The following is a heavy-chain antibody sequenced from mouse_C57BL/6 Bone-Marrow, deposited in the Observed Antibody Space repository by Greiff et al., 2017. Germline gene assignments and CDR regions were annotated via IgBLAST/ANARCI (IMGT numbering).Heavy chain of an antibody. CDR2: ISNGGGST. CDR3: ARHNYYGSSYDYAMDY. D-gene: IGHD1-1*01. J-gene: IGHJ4*01. CDR1: GFTFSDYY. V-gene: IGHV5-12*01. Sequence: EVQGVESGGGLVQPGGSLKLSCAASGFTFSDYYMYWVRQTPEKRLEWVAYISNGGGSTYYPDTVKGRFTISRDNAKNTLYLQMSRLKSEDTAMYYCARHNYYGSSYDYAMDYWGQGTSVTVSS.